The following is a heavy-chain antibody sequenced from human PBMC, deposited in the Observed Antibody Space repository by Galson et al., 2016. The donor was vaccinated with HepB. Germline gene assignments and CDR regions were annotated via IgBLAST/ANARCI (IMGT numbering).Heavy chain of an antibody. V-gene: IGHV1-8*01. CDR1: GYTFSSYD. J-gene: IGHJ4*02. CDR3: ARYCSGSTCSSGGY. D-gene: IGHD2-15*01. Sequence: SVKVSCKASGYTFSSYDINWVRQATEQGLEWMGWMDPNSGDTGYAQKFQGRVTMTRNMSIDTAYMELSSLKYEDTAVYFCARYCSGSTCSSGGYWGPGTLVTVSS. CDR2: MDPNSGDT.